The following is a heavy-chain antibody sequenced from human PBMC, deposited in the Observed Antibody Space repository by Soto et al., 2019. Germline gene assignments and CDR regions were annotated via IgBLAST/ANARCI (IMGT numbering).Heavy chain of an antibody. V-gene: IGHV3-30*04. CDR3: AIDRAYCDGDCCFDAFDI. CDR1: GFTFSSYA. D-gene: IGHD2-21*01. Sequence: QVQLVESGGGVVQPGRSLRLSCAASGFTFSSYAMDWVRQAPGKGLEWVAVISFDGRDKYYTDSVKGRFTISRYNSKNTLFLQMNSLRTEDTAVYYCAIDRAYCDGDCCFDAFDIWGQGTMVTVSS. CDR2: ISFDGRDK. J-gene: IGHJ3*02.